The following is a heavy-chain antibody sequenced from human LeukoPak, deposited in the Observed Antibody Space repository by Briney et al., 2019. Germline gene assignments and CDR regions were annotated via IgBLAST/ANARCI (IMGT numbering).Heavy chain of an antibody. V-gene: IGHV3-21*01. D-gene: IGHD4-17*01. CDR2: ISSSSSYR. J-gene: IGHJ4*02. Sequence: GGSLRLSCAASGFTFSSYSMSWVRQAPGKGLEWVSSISSSSSYRYYADSVKGRFTISRDNAKNSLYLQMNSLRAEDTAVYYCARDRTASDHWGQGTLVTVSS. CDR1: GFTFSSYS. CDR3: ARDRTASDH.